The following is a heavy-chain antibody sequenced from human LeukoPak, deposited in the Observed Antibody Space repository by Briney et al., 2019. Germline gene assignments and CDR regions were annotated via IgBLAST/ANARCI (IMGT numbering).Heavy chain of an antibody. CDR1: GFTVSSNY. D-gene: IGHD3-16*01. CDR3: AREKLNWGFDY. V-gene: IGHV3-53*01. J-gene: IGHJ4*02. Sequence: PGGSLRLSCAASGFTVSSNYMNWVRQAPGKGLEWVSIIYSGGSTYYADSVKGRFTIPRDNSKNILYLQMNSLRAEDTAVYYCAREKLNWGFDYWGQGTLVTVSS. CDR2: IYSGGST.